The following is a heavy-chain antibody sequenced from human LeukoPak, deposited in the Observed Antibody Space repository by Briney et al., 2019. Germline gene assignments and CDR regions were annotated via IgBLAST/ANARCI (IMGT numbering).Heavy chain of an antibody. Sequence: GGSLILSCAASGFTFSSYVMSWVRQAPGKGLERVSTVSGSGGATYYAGSVKGRLTISRDNSKNTLFLQMSSLRAEDTAVYYCAKVIDFWSGFYFGGQGTLVTVSS. CDR3: AKVIDFWSGFYF. V-gene: IGHV3-23*01. D-gene: IGHD3-3*01. J-gene: IGHJ4*02. CDR1: GFTFSSYV. CDR2: VSGSGGAT.